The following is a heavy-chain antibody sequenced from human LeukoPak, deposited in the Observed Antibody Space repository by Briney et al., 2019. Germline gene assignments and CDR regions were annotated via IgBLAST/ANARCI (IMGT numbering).Heavy chain of an antibody. D-gene: IGHD1-14*01. CDR1: GFTFSSYG. J-gene: IGHJ4*02. V-gene: IGHV3-30*02. CDR2: IRGGGETT. CDR3: ARGPERGPFDY. Sequence: GGSLRLSCAASGFTFSSYGMHWVRQAPGKGLEWVAFIRGGGETTYYADSAKGRFTISRDNSKNTLCLQMNSLRAEDTAVYYCARGPERGPFDYWGQGTLVTVSS.